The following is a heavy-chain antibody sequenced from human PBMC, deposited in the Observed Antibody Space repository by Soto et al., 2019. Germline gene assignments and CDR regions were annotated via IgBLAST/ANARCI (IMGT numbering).Heavy chain of an antibody. Sequence: QVQLVQSGAEVKKPGASVKVSCKASGYSFSSFGIGWVRQAPGQGLEWVGWVSVPSGDTSSAQNFQGRVAVTTDTSTSTAYMEVGSLRSDDTAVYYCARTCRSGGSCYLEYWGEGTLVIVSS. CDR2: VSVPSGDT. D-gene: IGHD2-15*01. J-gene: IGHJ4*02. CDR1: GYSFSSFG. V-gene: IGHV1-18*01. CDR3: ARTCRSGGSCYLEY.